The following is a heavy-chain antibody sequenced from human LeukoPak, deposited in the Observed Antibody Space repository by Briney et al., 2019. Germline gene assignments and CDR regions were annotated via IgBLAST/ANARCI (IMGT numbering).Heavy chain of an antibody. CDR3: AKRRSESYNYYYMDV. CDR1: GFTFSSHA. D-gene: IGHD3-10*01. V-gene: IGHV3-23*01. CDR2: ISGSGGST. Sequence: GGSLRLSCAASGFTFSSHAMSWVRQAPGKGLEWGSVISGSGGSTYYADSVKGRFTISRDNSKNTVYLQMNSLSAEDTAVYYCAKRRSESYNYYYMDVWGKGTTVTVSS. J-gene: IGHJ6*03.